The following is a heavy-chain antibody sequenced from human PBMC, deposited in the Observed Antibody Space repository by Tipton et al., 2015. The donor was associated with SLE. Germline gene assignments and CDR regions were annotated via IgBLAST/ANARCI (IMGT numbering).Heavy chain of an antibody. CDR3: ALLGSLLWFSPEGY. V-gene: IGHV4-34*01. CDR2: INHSGST. CDR1: GGSFSGYY. J-gene: IGHJ4*02. D-gene: IGHD3-10*01. Sequence: TLSLTCAVYGGSFSGYYWSWIRQPPGKGLEWVGEINHSGSTNYNPPLKSRVTISVDTSKNQFSLKLSSVTAADTAVYYCALLGSLLWFSPEGYWGQGTLVTASS.